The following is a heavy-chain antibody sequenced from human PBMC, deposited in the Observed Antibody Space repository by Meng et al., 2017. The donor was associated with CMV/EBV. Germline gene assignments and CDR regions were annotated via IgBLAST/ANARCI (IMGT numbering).Heavy chain of an antibody. CDR3: AIGLKKNRDTVVVPAASRNAFDI. CDR2: IYYSGST. V-gene: IGHV4-39*01. CDR1: GGSISSSSYY. J-gene: IGHJ3*02. Sequence: SETLSLTCTVSGGSISSSSYYWGWPRQPPGKGLEWIGSIYYSGSTYYNPSLKSRVTISVDTSKNQFSLKLNSVTAADTAVYYCAIGLKKNRDTVVVPAASRNAFDIWGQGTMVTVSS. D-gene: IGHD2-2*01.